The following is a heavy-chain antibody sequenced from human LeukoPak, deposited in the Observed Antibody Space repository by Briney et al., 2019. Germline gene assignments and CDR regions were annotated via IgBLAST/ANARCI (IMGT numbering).Heavy chain of an antibody. CDR3: ARESDEDEGFDY. J-gene: IGHJ4*02. CDR2: IYHSGST. V-gene: IGHV4-38-2*02. Sequence: PSETLSLTCTVSGASISSYYWGWIRQPPGKGLEWIGSIYHSGSTYYNPSLKSRVTISVDTSKNQFSLKLSSVTAADTAVYYCARESDEDEGFDYWGQGTLVTVSS. CDR1: GASISSYY.